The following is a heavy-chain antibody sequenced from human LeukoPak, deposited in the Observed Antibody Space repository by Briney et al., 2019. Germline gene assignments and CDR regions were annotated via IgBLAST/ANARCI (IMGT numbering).Heavy chain of an antibody. CDR1: GGSISSSSYY. J-gene: IGHJ3*01. CDR2: INHSGST. CDR3: ARVPLEDGYNYLRIGAFDV. Sequence: TSETLSLTCTVSGGSISSSSYYWGWIRQPPGKGLEWIGEINHSGSTNYNPSLKSRVTISVDTSKNQFSLKLSSVTAADTAVYYCARVPLEDGYNYLRIGAFDVWGQGTMVTVSS. V-gene: IGHV4-39*07. D-gene: IGHD5-12*01.